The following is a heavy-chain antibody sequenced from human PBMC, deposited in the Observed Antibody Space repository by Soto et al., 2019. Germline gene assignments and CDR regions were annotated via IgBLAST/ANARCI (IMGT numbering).Heavy chain of an antibody. CDR3: ARVRERLQYFDWFYHFDY. V-gene: IGHV4-59*01. CDR2: IYYSGAT. Sequence: SETLSLTCTVSGGSIGGFYWSWIRQSPGKGLEWIGYIYYSGATKYNPTLESRVTISADTSKNQLSLRLSSVTAADTAVYYCARVRERLQYFDWFYHFDYWGQGAQVTVSS. D-gene: IGHD3-9*01. J-gene: IGHJ4*02. CDR1: GGSIGGFY.